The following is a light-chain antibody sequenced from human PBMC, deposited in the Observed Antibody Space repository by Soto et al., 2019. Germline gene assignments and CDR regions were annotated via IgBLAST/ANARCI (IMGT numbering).Light chain of an antibody. CDR3: QSTDSSDTYVI. CDR1: ALPKQY. CDR2: KDS. Sequence: SYELTQPPSVSVSPGQTARITCSGDALPKQYAYWYQQKPGQAPVLVIYKDSERPSGIPERLSGSSSGTTVTLTISGVQAEDEADYYCQSTDSSDTYVIFGGGTKLTVL. J-gene: IGLJ2*01. V-gene: IGLV3-25*03.